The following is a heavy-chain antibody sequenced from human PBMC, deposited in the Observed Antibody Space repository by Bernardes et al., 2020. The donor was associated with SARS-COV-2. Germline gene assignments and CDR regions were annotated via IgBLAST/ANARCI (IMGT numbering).Heavy chain of an antibody. J-gene: IGHJ5*02. CDR2: ISSSGSAI. V-gene: IGHV3-11*01. CDR1: GITFSAYY. Sequence: GGSLRLSCAASGITFSAYYMSWIRQAPGKGLEWISYISSSGSAIYYADSVRGRFSISRDNAKSSLYLQMNSLRAEDTAVYYCATYDYYDDSGRSDPWGQGTLVTVSS. CDR3: ATYDYYDDSGRSDP. D-gene: IGHD3-22*01.